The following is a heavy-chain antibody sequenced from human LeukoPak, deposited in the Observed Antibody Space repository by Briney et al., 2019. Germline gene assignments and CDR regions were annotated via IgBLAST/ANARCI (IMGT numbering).Heavy chain of an antibody. V-gene: IGHV3-30*02. CDR1: GFTFSSYG. Sequence: PGGSLRLSCAASGFTFSSYGMHWVRQAAGKGLEWVAFIRYDRSNKYYADSVKGRFTISRDNSKNTLYLQMNSLRAEDTAVYYCTKACSGWYYFDCWGQATLVTVSS. CDR3: TKACSGWYYFDC. J-gene: IGHJ4*02. D-gene: IGHD6-13*01. CDR2: IRYDRSNK.